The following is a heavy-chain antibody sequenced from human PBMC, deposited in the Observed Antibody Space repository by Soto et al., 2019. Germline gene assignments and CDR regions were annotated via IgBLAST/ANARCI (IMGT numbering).Heavy chain of an antibody. Sequence: QVQLVESGGGVVQPGRSLRLSCAASGFTFSSYAMHWLRQAPGKGLEWVAVISYDGSNKYYADSVKGRFTISRDNSKNTLYLQMTSLRAEATAVYYCARDEDGYNSFDYWGQGTQVTVSS. J-gene: IGHJ4*02. V-gene: IGHV3-30-3*01. CDR2: ISYDGSNK. CDR3: ARDEDGYNSFDY. D-gene: IGHD5-12*01. CDR1: GFTFSSYA.